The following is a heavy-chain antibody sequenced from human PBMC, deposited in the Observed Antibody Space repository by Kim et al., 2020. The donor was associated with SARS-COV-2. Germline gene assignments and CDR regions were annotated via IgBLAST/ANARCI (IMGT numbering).Heavy chain of an antibody. J-gene: IGHJ4*02. CDR3: ARGPTRNYFDY. Sequence: TNYNPSRERRVTISLDTYKNHFSLKLTSVTAADTAAYYCARGPTRNYFDYWGEGSLVTVSS. CDR2: T. V-gene: IGHV4-61*03.